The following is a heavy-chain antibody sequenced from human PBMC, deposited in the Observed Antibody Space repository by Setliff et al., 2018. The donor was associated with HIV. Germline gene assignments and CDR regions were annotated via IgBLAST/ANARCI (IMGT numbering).Heavy chain of an antibody. D-gene: IGHD2-8*01. CDR1: GYTFTSYG. V-gene: IGHV1-18*01. CDR3: AREKYGDKFDY. CDR2: ISAYNGNT. J-gene: IGHJ4*02. Sequence: ASVKVSCKASGYTFTSYGISWVRQAPGQGLEWMGWISAYNGNTNYAQKLQGRVTMTTDTSTSTAYMDLRSLRSDDTAMYYCAREKYGDKFDYWGQGTLVTVSS.